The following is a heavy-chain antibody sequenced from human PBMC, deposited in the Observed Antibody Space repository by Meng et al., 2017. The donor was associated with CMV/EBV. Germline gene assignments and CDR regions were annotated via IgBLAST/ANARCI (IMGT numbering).Heavy chain of an antibody. J-gene: IGHJ4*02. CDR2: IYYSGST. V-gene: IGHV4-61*01. Sequence: GSLRLSCTVSGGSVSSGSYYWSWIRQPPGKGLEWIGYIYYSGSTNYNPSLKSRVTISVDTSKNQFSLKLSSVTAADTAVYYCARRDDFWSGYLNWGQGTLVTVSS. CDR3: ARRDDFWSGYLN. D-gene: IGHD3-3*01. CDR1: GGSVSSGSYY.